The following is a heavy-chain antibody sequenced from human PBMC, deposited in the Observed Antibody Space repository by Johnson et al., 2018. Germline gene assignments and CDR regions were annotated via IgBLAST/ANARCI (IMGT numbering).Heavy chain of an antibody. V-gene: IGHV3-33*01. J-gene: IGHJ3*02. Sequence: QVQLEQSGGGVVQPGGSQRLSCAASGFSISSYGMPWVCQAPGTGLEWVALIWFDGTNKYYAESVQGRFTTSSDNSKNKVFLLMDSLRAEDTAVYDCASDSDVSSGYGFGAFEIWGQGTMLTVS. D-gene: IGHD6-19*01. CDR2: IWFDGTNK. CDR3: ASDSDVSSGYGFGAFEI. CDR1: GFSISSYG.